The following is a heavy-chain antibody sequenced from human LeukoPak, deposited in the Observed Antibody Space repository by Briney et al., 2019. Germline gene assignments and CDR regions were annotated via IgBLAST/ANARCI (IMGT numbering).Heavy chain of an antibody. CDR2: ISGSGGST. CDR1: GFTFSSYA. J-gene: IGHJ4*02. V-gene: IGHV3-23*01. Sequence: GGSLRLSCAASGFTFSSYAMSWVRQAPGKGLEWVSAISGSGGSTYYADSVKGRFTISRDNSKNTLYLQMNSLRAEDTAVYYCAKDSSGWYVRTNGFDYWGQGTLVTVSS. CDR3: AKDSSGWYVRTNGFDY. D-gene: IGHD6-19*01.